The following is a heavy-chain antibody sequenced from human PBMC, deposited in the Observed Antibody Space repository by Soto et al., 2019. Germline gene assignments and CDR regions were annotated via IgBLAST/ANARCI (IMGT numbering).Heavy chain of an antibody. Sequence: SVKVSCKASGGTFSSYAISWVRQAPGQGLEWMGGIIPIFGTANYAQKFQGRVTITADESTSTAYMELSSLRSEDTAVYYCARDSAGSGSKQNFDYWGQGTLVTVSS. CDR1: GGTFSSYA. J-gene: IGHJ4*02. CDR3: ARDSAGSGSKQNFDY. CDR2: IIPIFGTA. D-gene: IGHD3-10*01. V-gene: IGHV1-69*13.